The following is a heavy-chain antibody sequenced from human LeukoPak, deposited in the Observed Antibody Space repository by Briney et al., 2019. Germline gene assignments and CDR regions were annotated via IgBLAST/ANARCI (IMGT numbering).Heavy chain of an antibody. V-gene: IGHV3-23*01. CDR2: ISGSGGNI. CDR1: GFISSSYT. J-gene: IGHJ4*02. CDR3: AKEPGYSSYDY. D-gene: IGHD5-18*01. Sequence: PGGSLRLSCAASGFISSSYTMSWVRQAPGKGLEWVSAISGSGGNIYYADSVKGRFAISRDDSKNTLYLQMSSLRVEDTAVYYCAKEPGYSSYDYWGQGTLVTVSS.